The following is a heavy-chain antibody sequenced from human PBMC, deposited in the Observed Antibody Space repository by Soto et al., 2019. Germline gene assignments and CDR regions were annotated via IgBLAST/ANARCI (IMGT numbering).Heavy chain of an antibody. CDR1: GFSFSNYW. J-gene: IGHJ5*02. V-gene: IGHV1-46*01. CDR3: ARDTSQNYGTKAASSWFHP. D-gene: IGHD2-15*01. CDR2: ISPSGDRR. Sequence: ASVKVSCKASGFSFSNYWMHWVRQAPGQGLEWMAIISPSGDRRDYAQKFQGRVTITRDTSTSTVYMDLSSLRYEDTAVYFCARDTSQNYGTKAASSWFHPWGQGTPVTVSS.